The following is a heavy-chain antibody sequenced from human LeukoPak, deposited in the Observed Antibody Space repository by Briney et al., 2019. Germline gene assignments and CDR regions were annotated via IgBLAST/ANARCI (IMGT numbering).Heavy chain of an antibody. CDR3: AKDLRRGYGSHGMDV. Sequence: PGRSLRLSCAASGFTFSSYGMHWVRQAPGKGLEWVAVISYGGSNKFYADSVKGRFTISRDNSKTTLYLQMNSLRAEDTAVYYCAKDLRRGYGSHGMDVWGQGTTVTVS. J-gene: IGHJ6*02. D-gene: IGHD3-22*01. CDR2: ISYGGSNK. CDR1: GFTFSSYG. V-gene: IGHV3-30*18.